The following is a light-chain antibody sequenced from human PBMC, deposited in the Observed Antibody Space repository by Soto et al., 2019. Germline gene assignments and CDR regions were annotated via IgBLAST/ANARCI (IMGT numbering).Light chain of an antibody. CDR2: AAS. CDR3: QQYNNWIT. V-gene: IGKV3-15*01. J-gene: IGKJ5*01. Sequence: EIVMTQSPATLSVSPGERAILSCRASQSISINLAWYQQKPVQAPRLLIYAASNRATGVPARFSGSWSGTEFTLTISSLQSEDFAVYYCQQYNNWITFGQGTRLEI. CDR1: QSISIN.